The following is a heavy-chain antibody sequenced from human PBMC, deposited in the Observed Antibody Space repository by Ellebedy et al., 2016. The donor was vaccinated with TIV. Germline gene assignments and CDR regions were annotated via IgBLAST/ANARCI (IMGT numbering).Heavy chain of an antibody. D-gene: IGHD6-19*01. CDR1: KLAFSGNY. CDR2: IKGDGSFT. Sequence: GESLKISCAGSKLAFSGNYMSWVRQAPGKGLVWVSRIKGDGSFTDYAVSVRGRFTISRDNAKNTLFLQMNSLRAEDTAVYYCVRDDSAGWYAFDYWGQGALVTVSS. V-gene: IGHV3-74*01. CDR3: VRDDSAGWYAFDY. J-gene: IGHJ4*02.